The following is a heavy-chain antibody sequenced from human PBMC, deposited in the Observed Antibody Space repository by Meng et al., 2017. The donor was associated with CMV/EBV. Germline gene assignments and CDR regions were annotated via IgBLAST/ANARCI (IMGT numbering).Heavy chain of an antibody. CDR2: IYYSGST. CDR3: ATSSYDYVWGSYRSGDYYGMDV. Sequence: SETLSFTCTVSGGSISSYYWSWIRQPPGKGLEWIGYIYYSGSTNYNPSLKSRVTISVDTSKNQFSLKLSSVTAADTAVYYCATSSYDYVWGSYRSGDYYGMDVWGQGTTVTVSS. D-gene: IGHD3-16*02. V-gene: IGHV4-59*01. J-gene: IGHJ6*02. CDR1: GGSISSYY.